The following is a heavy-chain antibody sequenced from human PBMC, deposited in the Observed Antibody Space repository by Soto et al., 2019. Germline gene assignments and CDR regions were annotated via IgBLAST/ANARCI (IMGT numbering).Heavy chain of an antibody. CDR2: ITASGHAA. V-gene: IGHV3-11*04. Sequence: QVQLVESGGDLVKPGGSLRLSCAASGFTFSDYYMSWLRQTPGQGLEWLSYITASGHAAEYADSVRGRFTISRDNNKNSLDLQMNSLRVDDTGVYYCARAIRGYGAYGGYLGQGTLVTVS. D-gene: IGHD5-12*01. CDR3: ARAIRGYGAYGGY. J-gene: IGHJ4*02. CDR1: GFTFSDYY.